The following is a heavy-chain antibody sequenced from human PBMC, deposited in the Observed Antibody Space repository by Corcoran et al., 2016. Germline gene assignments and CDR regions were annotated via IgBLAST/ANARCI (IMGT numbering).Heavy chain of an antibody. D-gene: IGHD3-22*01. V-gene: IGHV3-15*07. J-gene: IGHJ4*02. CDR3: TTDLPTLIPQIDY. CDR1: GFTFGSAW. Sequence: EVQLVESGGGLVKPGESLRLSCGASGFTFGSAWMNWVRQAPGKGLEWVGRIKSKIDGGTTDYAAPVEGRFTISRDDSKSTLYLQMNTLKTEDTAVYYCTTDLPTLIPQIDYWGQGTLVTGSS. CDR2: IKSKIDGGTT.